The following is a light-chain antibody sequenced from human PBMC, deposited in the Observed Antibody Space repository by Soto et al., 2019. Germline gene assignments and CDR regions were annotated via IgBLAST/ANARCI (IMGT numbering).Light chain of an antibody. CDR3: QQYYSYPPA. J-gene: IGKJ1*01. Sequence: AIRMTQSPSSLSASTGDRVTITRRASQGISSYLAWYQQKPGKAPKLLIYAASTLQSGVPSRFSGSGSGTDFTLTVSRLQSEDFASYYFQQYYSYPPAFGEGTKVEIK. CDR2: AAS. CDR1: QGISSY. V-gene: IGKV1-8*01.